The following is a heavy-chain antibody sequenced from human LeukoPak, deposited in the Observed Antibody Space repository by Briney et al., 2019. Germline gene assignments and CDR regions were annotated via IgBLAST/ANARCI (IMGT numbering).Heavy chain of an antibody. CDR1: GFTFSSYS. CDR3: ARHADYDILTGYPHWFDP. CDR2: ISSSSSYI. Sequence: GGSLRLSCAASGFTFSSYSMNWVRQAPGKGLEWVSSISSSSSYIYYADSVKGRFTISRDNAKNSLYLQMNSLRAEDTAVYYCARHADYDILTGYPHWFDPWGQGTLVTVSS. V-gene: IGHV3-21*01. J-gene: IGHJ5*02. D-gene: IGHD3-9*01.